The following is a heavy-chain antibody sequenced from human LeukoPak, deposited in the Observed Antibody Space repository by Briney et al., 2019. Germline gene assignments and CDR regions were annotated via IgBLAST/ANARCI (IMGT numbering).Heavy chain of an antibody. CDR1: GDSISSSTYY. D-gene: IGHD2-2*01. Sequence: SETLSLTCTVSGDSISSSTYYWGWIRQPPGKGLEWIGSIYYSGSTNYNPSLKSRVTISVDTSKNQFSLKLSSVTAADTAVYYCARHLFGYCGSTSCYGSFWFDPWGQGTLVTVSS. CDR2: IYYSGST. CDR3: ARHLFGYCGSTSCYGSFWFDP. V-gene: IGHV4-39*01. J-gene: IGHJ5*02.